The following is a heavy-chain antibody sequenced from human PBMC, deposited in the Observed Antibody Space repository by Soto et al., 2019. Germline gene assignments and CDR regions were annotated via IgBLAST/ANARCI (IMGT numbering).Heavy chain of an antibody. CDR1: GFTFSSYA. CDR2: ISGSGGST. V-gene: IGHV3-23*01. D-gene: IGHD6-13*01. Sequence: GGSLRLSCAASGFTFSSYAMSWVRQAPGKGLEWVSAISGSGGSTYYADSVKGRFTISRDNSKNTLYLLMNTLRGEDTAVYYCAKEALGYYYMDVWGKGTTVTVSS. CDR3: AKEALGYYYMDV. J-gene: IGHJ6*03.